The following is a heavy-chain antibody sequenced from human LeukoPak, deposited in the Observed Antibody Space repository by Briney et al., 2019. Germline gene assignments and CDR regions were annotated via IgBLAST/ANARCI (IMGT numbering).Heavy chain of an antibody. D-gene: IGHD3-3*01. V-gene: IGHV4-34*01. CDR1: GGSFSGYY. J-gene: IGHJ4*02. CDR3: ARGYRPDDFWSGYYGAPYYFDY. Sequence: PSETLSLTCAVYGGSFSGYYWSWIRQPPGKGLEWIGEINHSGSTNYNPSLKSRVTISVDTSKNQFSLKLSSVTAADTAVYYCARGYRPDDFWSGYYGAPYYFDYWGQGTLVTVSS. CDR2: INHSGST.